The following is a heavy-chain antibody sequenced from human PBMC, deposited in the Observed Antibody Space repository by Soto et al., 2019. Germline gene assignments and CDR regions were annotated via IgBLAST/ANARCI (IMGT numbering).Heavy chain of an antibody. V-gene: IGHV2-5*01. CDR2: IYWNDDK. CDR3: AHRRPNCSNTIPACGSFDP. Sequence: SGPTLVNPTQTLTLTYTFSGFSLSTSGTSVGWIRQPPGKALEWLALIYWNDDKRYSPSLKSRLTITKDTSKNHVVLTMTNMGPVDTATYYCAHRRPNCSNTIPACGSFDPWGQGALVTVSS. J-gene: IGHJ5*02. CDR1: GFSLSTSGTS. D-gene: IGHD2-21*01.